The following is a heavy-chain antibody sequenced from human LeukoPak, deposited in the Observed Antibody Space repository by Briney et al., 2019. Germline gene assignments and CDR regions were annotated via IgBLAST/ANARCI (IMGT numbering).Heavy chain of an antibody. CDR3: GRDSRWELVAYEFDY. J-gene: IGHJ4*02. V-gene: IGHV1-2*02. CDR2: INPNSGGT. CDR1: GYTFTGYH. Sequence: ASVKVSCKASGYTFTGYHMHWVRQAPGQGLEWMGWINPNSGGTNFAQKFQGRITLTRDTSISTAYMELTSLRSDDTAVYYCGRDSRWELVAYEFDYWGQGTLVTVSS. D-gene: IGHD1-26*01.